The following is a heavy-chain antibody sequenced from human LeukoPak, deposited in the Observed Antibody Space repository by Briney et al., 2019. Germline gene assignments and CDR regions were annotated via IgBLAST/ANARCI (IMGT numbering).Heavy chain of an antibody. J-gene: IGHJ4*02. CDR1: GFTVSSNY. Sequence: PGGSLRLSCAASGFTVSSNYMSWVRQAPGKGLEWVSVIYSGGSTYYADSVKGRFTISRDNSKNTLYLQMNSLRAEDTAVYYCARGELGFGGSLGYWGQGTLVTVSS. V-gene: IGHV3-66*02. CDR3: ARGELGFGGSLGY. CDR2: IYSGGST. D-gene: IGHD3-10*01.